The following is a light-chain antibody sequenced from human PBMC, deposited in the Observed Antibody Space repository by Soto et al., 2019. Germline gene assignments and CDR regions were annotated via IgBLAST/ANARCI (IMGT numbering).Light chain of an antibody. CDR2: GAS. V-gene: IGKV3-20*01. J-gene: IGKJ1*01. Sequence: EMVLTQSPGTLSLSPGERAILSCGASQSVSRDYLTWYQHRTGQAPRLLIYGASFRASGTPDRFIGSGSGTAFTLTITRLEPEDFAVYYCQQYGRSVWTFGQGTKVDIK. CDR1: QSVSRDY. CDR3: QQYGRSVWT.